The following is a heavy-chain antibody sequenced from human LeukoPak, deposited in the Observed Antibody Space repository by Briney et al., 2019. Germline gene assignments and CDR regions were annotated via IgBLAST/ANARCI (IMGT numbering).Heavy chain of an antibody. D-gene: IGHD4-17*01. CDR2: IYHSGTT. CDR1: GAFITNSHW. J-gene: IGHJ4*02. Sequence: SETLSLTCAVSGAFITNSHWWSWARQPPGKGLEWIGEIYHSGTTNYNPSLKSRVTMSVDKSKNQFSLKLCSVTAADTAVYYCATYFYGEYGSYYFDYWGQGTLVTVSS. V-gene: IGHV4-4*02. CDR3: ATYFYGEYGSYYFDY.